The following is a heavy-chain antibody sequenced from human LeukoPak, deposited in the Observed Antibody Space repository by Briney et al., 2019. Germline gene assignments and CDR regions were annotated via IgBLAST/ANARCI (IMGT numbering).Heavy chain of an antibody. CDR2: IYYSGST. J-gene: IGHJ4*02. CDR3: ARDFGGTTNY. V-gene: IGHV4-59*11. Sequence: SETLSLTCTVSGGSISSHYWSWIRQPPGKGLEWIGYIYYSGSTNYNPSLKSRVTISVDTSKNQFSLKLSSVTAADTAVYYCARDFGGTTNYWGQGTLVTVSS. D-gene: IGHD1-7*01. CDR1: GGSISSHY.